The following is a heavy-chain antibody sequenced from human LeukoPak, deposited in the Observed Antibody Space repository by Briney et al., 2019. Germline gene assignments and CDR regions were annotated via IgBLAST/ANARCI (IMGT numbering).Heavy chain of an antibody. CDR3: ARDSYYYYDSSGYYYRGDVFDI. CDR2: IYYNGST. J-gene: IGHJ3*02. D-gene: IGHD3-22*01. CDR1: GGSISSHY. Sequence: PSETLSLTCTVSGGSISSHYWSWIRQPPGPGLEWIWYIYYNGSTNYNPSLKSRVTISVDTSKNQFSLKLSSVTAADTAVYYCARDSYYYYDSSGYYYRGDVFDIWGQGTMVTVSS. V-gene: IGHV4-59*11.